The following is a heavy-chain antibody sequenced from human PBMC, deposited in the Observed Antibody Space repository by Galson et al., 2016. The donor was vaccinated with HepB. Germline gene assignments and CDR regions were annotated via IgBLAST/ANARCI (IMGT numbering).Heavy chain of an antibody. CDR1: GFTFSKAW. CDR3: TTEYYYGSGSFESYGMDV. CDR2: IKSKTDGGTT. Sequence: SLRLSCAASGFTFSKAWMSWVRQAPGKGLEWVGRIKSKTDGGTTDYAAPVKGRFTISRDDSKNTLYLQMNSLKNEDTAVYYCTTEYYYGSGSFESYGMDVWGQGTTVTVSS. J-gene: IGHJ6*02. D-gene: IGHD3-10*01. V-gene: IGHV3-15*01.